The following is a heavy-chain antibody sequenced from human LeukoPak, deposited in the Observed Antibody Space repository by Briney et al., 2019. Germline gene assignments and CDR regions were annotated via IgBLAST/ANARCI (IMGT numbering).Heavy chain of an antibody. CDR1: GYTFTSYY. V-gene: IGHV1-46*01. CDR3: WRGIAAAYHLDY. Sequence: ASVKVSCKASGYTFTSYYMHWGRQAPGQGLEWMGIINPSGGSTSYAQKSQGRVTMTRDMSTSTVDMELSSLMSEDTDVCLCWRGIAAAYHLDYWGQGTLVTVSS. J-gene: IGHJ4*02. D-gene: IGHD6-25*01. CDR2: INPSGGST.